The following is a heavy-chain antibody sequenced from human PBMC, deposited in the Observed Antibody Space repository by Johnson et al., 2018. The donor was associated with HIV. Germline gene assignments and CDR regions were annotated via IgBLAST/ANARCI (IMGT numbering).Heavy chain of an antibody. CDR2: IWFDGSNE. V-gene: IGHV3-33*06. J-gene: IGHJ3*01. CDR3: AKEGIIPTAASVGPPVDLDF. CDR1: GFIFNNYG. Sequence: QVQLVESGGGVVQPGRSLRLSCAASGFIFNNYGMHWVRQAPGKGLEWVAVIWFDGSNEYYADSVKGRFTISRDNSKNTLYLQMNSLRAEETALYYCAKEGIIPTAASVGPPVDLDFWGQGTTVTVSS. D-gene: IGHD4-17*01.